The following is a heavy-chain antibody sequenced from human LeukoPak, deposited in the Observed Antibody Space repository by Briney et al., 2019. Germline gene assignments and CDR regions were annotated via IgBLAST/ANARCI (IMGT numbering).Heavy chain of an antibody. D-gene: IGHD2-2*01. CDR1: GFTFSSYG. CDR3: AKVGTSQRPFDY. V-gene: IGHV3-30*18. J-gene: IGHJ4*02. Sequence: GGSLRLPCAASGFTFSSYGMHWVRQAPGKGLEWVAVISYDGSNKYYADSVKGRFTISRDNSKNTLYLQMNSLRAEDTAAYYCAKVGTSQRPFDYWGQGTLVTVSS. CDR2: ISYDGSNK.